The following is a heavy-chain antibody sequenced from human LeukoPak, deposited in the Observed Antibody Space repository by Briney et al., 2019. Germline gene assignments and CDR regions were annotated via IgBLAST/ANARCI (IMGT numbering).Heavy chain of an antibody. J-gene: IGHJ4*02. D-gene: IGHD2-21*02. CDR1: GYSFTTYW. Sequence: GESLKISCKGSGYSFTTYWIGWVRQMPGKGLEWMGIIYPGDSDTRYSPSFQGQVTISADKSISTAYLPWSRLKAPGTATYYPARARRPYRGGDSYSPFDYRGQGTLVTVSS. CDR2: IYPGDSDT. CDR3: ARARRPYRGGDSYSPFDY. V-gene: IGHV5-51*01.